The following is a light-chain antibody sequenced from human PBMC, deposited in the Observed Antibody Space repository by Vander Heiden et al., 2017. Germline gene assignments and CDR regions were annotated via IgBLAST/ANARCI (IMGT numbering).Light chain of an antibody. CDR2: AAS. Sequence: DIQMTQSPSSLSASVGDRVTITCRASQSISSDLNWYQQKPGKAPKLLIYAASSLQSGVPSRFSGSGSGTDFTLTISSLQPEDFATYYRQQRYSTSTFGGGTKVEIK. J-gene: IGKJ4*01. CDR3: QQRYSTST. CDR1: QSISSD. V-gene: IGKV1-39*01.